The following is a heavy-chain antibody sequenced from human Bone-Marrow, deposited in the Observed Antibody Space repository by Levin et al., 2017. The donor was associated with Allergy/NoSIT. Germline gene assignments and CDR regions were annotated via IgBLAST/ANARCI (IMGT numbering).Heavy chain of an antibody. V-gene: IGHV1-2*02. D-gene: IGHD3-10*01. Sequence: ASVKVSCETSGYSFPGSYIHWVRQAPGQGLEWMGKINCNSGDTKSTQKFQGRVAVTRDTSIGTAYMELSGLRSDDTAVYFCAKAGGRSWFDPWGQGTLVIVSS. CDR1: GYSFPGSY. CDR3: AKAGGRSWFDP. CDR2: INCNSGDT. J-gene: IGHJ5*02.